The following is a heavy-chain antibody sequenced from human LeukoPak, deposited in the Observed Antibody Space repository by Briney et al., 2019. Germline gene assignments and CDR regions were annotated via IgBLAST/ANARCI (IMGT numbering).Heavy chain of an antibody. CDR1: GGSISSGDYY. J-gene: IGHJ4*02. D-gene: IGHD3-16*01. Sequence: SQTLSLTCTVSGGSISSGDYYWSWIRQPPGKGLEWIGYIYYSGSTYYHPSLKSRVTISVDTSKNQFSLKLSSVTAADTAVYYCAREGPIEGDTTNYFDYWGQGTLVTVSS. V-gene: IGHV4-30-4*01. CDR2: IYYSGST. CDR3: AREGPIEGDTTNYFDY.